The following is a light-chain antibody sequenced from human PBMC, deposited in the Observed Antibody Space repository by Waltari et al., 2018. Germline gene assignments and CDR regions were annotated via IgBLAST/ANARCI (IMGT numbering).Light chain of an antibody. J-gene: IGKJ2*01. V-gene: IGKV1-5*03. Sequence: DMQMTQSPSTLSASVGDRVTITCRASQSISTWLAWYQQKPGKAPKLLIYKASSLESGVPSRFSGTGSGTEFTLTITSLQPVDFATYHCLQYDTYPHTFGQGTKLEIK. CDR3: LQYDTYPHT. CDR2: KAS. CDR1: QSISTW.